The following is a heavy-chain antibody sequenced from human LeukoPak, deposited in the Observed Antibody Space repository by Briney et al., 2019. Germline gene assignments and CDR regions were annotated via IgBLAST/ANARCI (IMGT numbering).Heavy chain of an antibody. V-gene: IGHV7-4-1*02. J-gene: IGHJ4*02. CDR2: INTNTGNP. D-gene: IGHD3-9*01. CDR1: GYTFTSYA. CDR3: ARDKVRGVDWPEYFDY. Sequence: ASVKVSCKASGYTFTSYAMNWVRQAPGQGLEWMGWINTNTGNPTYAQGFTGRFVFSLDTSASTAYLQISSLKAEDTAVYYCARDKVRGVDWPEYFDYWGQGTLVTVSS.